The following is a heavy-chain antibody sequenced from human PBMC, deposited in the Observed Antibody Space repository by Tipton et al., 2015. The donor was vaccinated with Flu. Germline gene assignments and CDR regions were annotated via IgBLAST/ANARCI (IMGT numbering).Heavy chain of an antibody. D-gene: IGHD4-11*01. CDR1: GSSVGGSYC. Sequence: LRLSCSVSGSSVGGSYCWGWIRQPPRKGLQWVGNICPGSMYYNPSLKSRLTLSLDTSRIQFSLRLTSVTAADTAVYYCVRQGVDYSIPIWVDPWGQGTLVTVSS. J-gene: IGHJ5*02. V-gene: IGHV4-38-2*01. CDR3: VRQGVDYSIPIWVDP. CDR2: ICPGSM.